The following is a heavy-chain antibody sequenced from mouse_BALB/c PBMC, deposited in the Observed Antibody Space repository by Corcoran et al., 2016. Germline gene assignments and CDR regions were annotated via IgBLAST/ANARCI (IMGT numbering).Heavy chain of an antibody. Sequence: EVQLQQSGAELVKPGASVKLSCTASGFNIKDTYMHWVKQRSEQGLEWIGRIDPANGNTKYDPKFQGKATITADTSYNKSYLQLSSLTSEDTAVYYGARGDWYFDVWGSGTTVTFSS. V-gene: IGHV14-3*02. CDR2: IDPANGNT. CDR3: ARGDWYFDV. J-gene: IGHJ1*01. CDR1: GFNIKDTY.